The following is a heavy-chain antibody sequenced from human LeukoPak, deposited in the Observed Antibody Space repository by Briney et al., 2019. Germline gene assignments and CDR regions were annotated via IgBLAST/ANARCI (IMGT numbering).Heavy chain of an antibody. J-gene: IGHJ6*02. Sequence: PSETRSLTCTVSGGSISSYYWSWIRQPPGKGLEWIGYIYHSGNTNYNPSLKSRVTISVDTSKNQFSLKLSSVTAADTAVYYCARHSYGDYARNYVMDIWGQGTTVTVSS. CDR3: ARHSYGDYARNYVMDI. D-gene: IGHD4-17*01. CDR2: IYHSGNT. CDR1: GGSISSYY. V-gene: IGHV4-59*08.